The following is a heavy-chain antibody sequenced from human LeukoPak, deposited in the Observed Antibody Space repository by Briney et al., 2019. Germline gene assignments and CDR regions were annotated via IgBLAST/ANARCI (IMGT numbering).Heavy chain of an antibody. D-gene: IGHD6-13*01. J-gene: IGHJ4*02. Sequence: GGSLRLSCAASGFTFSSYSMNWVRQAPGKGLEWVSYISSSSTIYYADSVKGRFTVSRDNAKNSLYLQMNSLRAEDTAVYYCARSSWYGSNYFDYWGQGTLVTVSS. CDR1: GFTFSSYS. CDR3: ARSSWYGSNYFDY. CDR2: ISSSSTI. V-gene: IGHV3-48*04.